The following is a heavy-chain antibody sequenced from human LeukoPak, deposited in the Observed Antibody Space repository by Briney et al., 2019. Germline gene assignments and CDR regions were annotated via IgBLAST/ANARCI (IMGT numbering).Heavy chain of an antibody. CDR2: IYHSGST. V-gene: IGHV4-30-2*01. CDR3: ARGGGDFWSGYFNYYYYGMDV. CDR1: GGSISSSGYS. Sequence: SSQTLSLTCAVSGGSISSSGYSWSWIRQPSGKGLEWIGYIYHSGSTYYNPSLKSRVTISVDRSKNQFSLKLSSVTAADTAVYYCARGGGDFWSGYFNYYYYGMDVWGQGTTVTVSS. D-gene: IGHD3-3*01. J-gene: IGHJ6*02.